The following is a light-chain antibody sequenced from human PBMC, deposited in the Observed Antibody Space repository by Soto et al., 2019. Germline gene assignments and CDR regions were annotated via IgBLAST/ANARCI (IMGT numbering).Light chain of an antibody. CDR1: SSDVGGYNY. V-gene: IGLV2-14*01. J-gene: IGLJ1*01. Sequence: QSVLTQPASVSGSPGQSITISCTGTSSDVGGYNYVSWYQQHPGKAPKLMIYDVSNRPSGVSNRFSGSKSGNTASLTISGLQAEDEADYYSSSYTSSSTLYVFGTWSKVTVL. CDR2: DVS. CDR3: SSYTSSSTLYV.